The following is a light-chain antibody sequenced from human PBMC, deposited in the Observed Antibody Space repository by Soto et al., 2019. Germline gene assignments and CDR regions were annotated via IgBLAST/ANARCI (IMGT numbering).Light chain of an antibody. J-gene: IGLJ3*02. Sequence: QSALTQPASVSGSPGQSITISCTGSSSDVGGYNHVSWYQQHPGKAPKLMIYEVSHWPSGVSNRFFGSKSGNTASLTISGLQAEDEADYYCSSYRDDNTWVFGGGTQLTVL. CDR3: SSYRDDNTWV. CDR1: SSDVGGYNH. CDR2: EVS. V-gene: IGLV2-14*01.